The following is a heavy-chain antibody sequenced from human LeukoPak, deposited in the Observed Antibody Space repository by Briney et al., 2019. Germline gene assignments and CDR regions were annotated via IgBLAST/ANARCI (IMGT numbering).Heavy chain of an antibody. V-gene: IGHV3-23*01. CDR1: GGSISSSN. Sequence: GTLSLTCAVSGGSISSSNWWSWVRQAPGKGLEWVSAISGSGGSTYYADSVKGRFTISRDNSKNTLYLQMNSLRAEDTAVYYCAKDSIVVVPAAEFDYWGQGTLVTVSS. J-gene: IGHJ4*02. D-gene: IGHD2-2*01. CDR2: ISGSGGST. CDR3: AKDSIVVVPAAEFDY.